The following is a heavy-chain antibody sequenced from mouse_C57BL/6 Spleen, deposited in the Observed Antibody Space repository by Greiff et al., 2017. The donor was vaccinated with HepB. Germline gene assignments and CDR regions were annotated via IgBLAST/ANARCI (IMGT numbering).Heavy chain of an antibody. V-gene: IGHV1-61*01. CDR1: GYTFTSYW. CDR3: ARTSSSGYWFAY. J-gene: IGHJ3*01. CDR2: IYPSDSET. D-gene: IGHD3-2*02. Sequence: VQLQQPGAELVRPGSSVKLSCKASGYTFTSYWMDWVKQRPGQGLEWIGNIYPSDSETHYNQKFKDKATLTVDKSSSTAYMQLSSLTSEDSAVYYCARTSSSGYWFAYWGQGTLVTVSA.